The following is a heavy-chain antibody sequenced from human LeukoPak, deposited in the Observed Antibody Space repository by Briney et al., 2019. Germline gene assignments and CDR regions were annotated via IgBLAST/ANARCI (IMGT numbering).Heavy chain of an antibody. Sequence: ASVKVSCKVSGYTLTELSMHWVRQAPGKGLEWMGGFDPEDGETIYAQKFQGRVTMTEDTSTDTAYTELSSLRSEDTAVYYCATTTSITIFGGYWGQGTLVTVSS. D-gene: IGHD3-3*01. CDR1: GYTLTELS. CDR3: ATTTSITIFGGY. V-gene: IGHV1-24*01. CDR2: FDPEDGET. J-gene: IGHJ4*02.